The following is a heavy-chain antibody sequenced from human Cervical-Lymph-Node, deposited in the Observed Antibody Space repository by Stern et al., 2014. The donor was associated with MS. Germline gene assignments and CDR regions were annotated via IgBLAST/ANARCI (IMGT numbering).Heavy chain of an antibody. V-gene: IGHV1-3*01. CDR1: GYTFTRYA. Sequence: QVQLVQSGAEVKKPGASVKVSCKASGYTFTRYAILWVRQAPGPRLEWVVGVNACDCSTKYSHKFQCRVTITRDTSASTGYMELSSLRSEDSAVYYCATGARDYYYAMDVWGQGTTVTVSS. CDR2: VNACDCST. CDR3: ATGARDYYYAMDV. J-gene: IGHJ6*02. D-gene: IGHD7-27*01.